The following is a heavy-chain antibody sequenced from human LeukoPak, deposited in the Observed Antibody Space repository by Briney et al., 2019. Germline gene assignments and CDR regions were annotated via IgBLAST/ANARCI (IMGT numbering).Heavy chain of an antibody. D-gene: IGHD6-13*01. V-gene: IGHV3-48*04. CDR3: ARDLGSSSWYLKDY. Sequence: GGSLRLSCAASGSTFSSYSMNWVRQPPGKGLEWVSYISSSSSTIYYADSVKGRFTISRDNAKNSLYLQMNSLRAEDTAVYYCARDLGSSSWYLKDYWGQGTLVTVSS. J-gene: IGHJ4*02. CDR1: GSTFSSYS. CDR2: ISSSSSTI.